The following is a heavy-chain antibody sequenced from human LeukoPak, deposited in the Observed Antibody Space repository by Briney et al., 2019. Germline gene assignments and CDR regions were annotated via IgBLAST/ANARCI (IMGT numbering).Heavy chain of an antibody. CDR3: ARDLGSSSWYHHDY. CDR2: ISGSGGST. Sequence: GGSLRLSCAASGFTFSSYAMSWVRQAPGKGLEWVSAISGSGGSTYYADSVKGRFTISRDNSKNTLYLQMNSLRAEDTAVYYCARDLGSSSWYHHDYWGQGTLVTVSS. D-gene: IGHD6-13*01. V-gene: IGHV3-23*01. J-gene: IGHJ4*02. CDR1: GFTFSSYA.